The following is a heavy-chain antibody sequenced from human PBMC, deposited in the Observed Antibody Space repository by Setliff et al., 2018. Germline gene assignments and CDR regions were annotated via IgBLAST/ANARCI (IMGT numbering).Heavy chain of an antibody. Sequence: SVKVSCKASGGNFNNYAINWVRQAPGQGLEWVGRIIPLFGTTNLAQEFQGRVTMTADESTETTYMDLTSLRSEDTAVYYCARGYQVTPPRADAFDIWGQGALVTVSS. V-gene: IGHV1-69*13. CDR2: IIPLFGTT. J-gene: IGHJ3*02. D-gene: IGHD2-2*01. CDR3: ARGYQVTPPRADAFDI. CDR1: GGNFNNYA.